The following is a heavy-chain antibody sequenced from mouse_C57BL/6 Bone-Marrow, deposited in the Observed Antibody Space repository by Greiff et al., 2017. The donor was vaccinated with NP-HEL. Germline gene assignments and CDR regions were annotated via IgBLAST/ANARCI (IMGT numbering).Heavy chain of an antibody. CDR3: ARLTPSY. V-gene: IGHV5-12*01. J-gene: IGHJ3*01. Sequence: EVHLVESGGGLVQPGGSLKLSCAASGFTFSDYYMYWVRQTPEKRLEWVAYISNGGGSTYYPDTVKGRFTISRDNAKNTLYLQMSRLKSEDTAMYYCARLTPSYWGQGTLVTVSA. CDR2: ISNGGGST. CDR1: GFTFSDYY.